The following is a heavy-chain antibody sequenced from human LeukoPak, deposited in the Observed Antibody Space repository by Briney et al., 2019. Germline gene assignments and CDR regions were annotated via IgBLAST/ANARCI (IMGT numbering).Heavy chain of an antibody. V-gene: IGHV4-61*08. CDR2: IYYTGTT. J-gene: IGHJ6*02. CDR1: GGSISSGGYY. CDR3: ARGYDIDV. Sequence: SETLSLTCTVSGGSISSGGYYWSWIRQHPGKGLEWIGYIYYTGTTKYNPSLKSRATISLDTSKNQFSLKLTSVTAADTALFFCARGYDIDVWGQGITVTVSS.